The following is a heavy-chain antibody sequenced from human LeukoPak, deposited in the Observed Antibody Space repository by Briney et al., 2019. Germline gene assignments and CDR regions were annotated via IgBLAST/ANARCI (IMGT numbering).Heavy chain of an antibody. D-gene: IGHD4-17*01. J-gene: IGHJ6*03. CDR1: GYTFTSYG. CDR3: ARYSTVTTQHYYYYYMDV. CDR2: ISAYNGNT. V-gene: IGHV1-18*01. Sequence: ASVKVSCKASGYTFTSYGISWVRQAPGQGLEWMGWISAYNGNTNYAQKLQGRVTMTTDTSTSTAYMELRSLRSDDTAVYYCARYSTVTTQHYYYYYMDVWGKGTTVTISS.